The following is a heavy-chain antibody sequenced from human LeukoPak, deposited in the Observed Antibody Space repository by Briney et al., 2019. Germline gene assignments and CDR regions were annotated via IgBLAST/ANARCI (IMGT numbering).Heavy chain of an antibody. CDR2: INPDGITT. CDR1: GFAFSTYW. CDR3: ARDYYYGMDV. Sequence: GGSLRLSCAASGFAFSTYWMHWVRQAPGKGLEWVSRINPDGITTTYADSVKGRFTISRDNAKNTLFLQMNSLRAEDTAVHYCARDYYYGMDVWGQGTTITVSS. V-gene: IGHV3-74*01. J-gene: IGHJ6*02.